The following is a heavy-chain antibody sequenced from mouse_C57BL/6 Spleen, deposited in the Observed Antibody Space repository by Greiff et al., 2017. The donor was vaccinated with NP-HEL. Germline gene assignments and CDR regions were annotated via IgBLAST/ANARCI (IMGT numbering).Heavy chain of an antibody. CDR1: GYAFSSSW. CDR3: ARGDWAAY. Sequence: LQESGPELVKPGASVKISCKASGYAFSSSWMNWVKQRPGKGLEWIGRIYPGDGDTNYNGKFKGKATLTADKSSSTAYMQLSSLTSEDAAVYFCARGDWAAYWGQGTLVTVSA. V-gene: IGHV1-82*01. J-gene: IGHJ3*01. CDR2: IYPGDGDT. D-gene: IGHD4-1*01.